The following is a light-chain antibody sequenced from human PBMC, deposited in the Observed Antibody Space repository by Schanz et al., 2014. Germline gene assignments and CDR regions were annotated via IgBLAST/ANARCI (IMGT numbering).Light chain of an antibody. CDR3: QHRAA. CDR1: QSIYNSL. V-gene: IGKV3D-20*02. J-gene: IGKJ4*01. CDR2: GAS. Sequence: EIVLTQSPVTLSLSPGERATLSCRTSQSIYNSLLAWYQQKPGQAPRLLIYGASSRATGVPDRFSGSGYGTDFSLTITRLEPEDFAVYYCQHRAAFGGGTAVELE.